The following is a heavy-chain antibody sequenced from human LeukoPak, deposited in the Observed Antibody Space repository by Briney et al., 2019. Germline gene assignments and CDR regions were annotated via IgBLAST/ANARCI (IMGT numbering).Heavy chain of an antibody. D-gene: IGHD2-8*02. J-gene: IGHJ5*02. CDR3: ARGHTGQSWFDP. Sequence: SETLSLTCAVYGGSFSGYYWSWIRQTAGKGREWIGRIHVTGRTDYNPSLKSRVTVSLDTAKNQYSLQLSSVSAADTAIYYCARGHTGQSWFDPWGQGTLVTVSS. V-gene: IGHV4-59*10. CDR2: IHVTGRT. CDR1: GGSFSGYY.